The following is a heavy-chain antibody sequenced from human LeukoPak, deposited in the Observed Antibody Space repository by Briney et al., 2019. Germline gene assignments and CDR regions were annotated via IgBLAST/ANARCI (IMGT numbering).Heavy chain of an antibody. CDR1: GGSISNYY. J-gene: IGHJ1*01. V-gene: IGHV4-59*01. CDR3: ARGHPPDYGDYVDFQH. D-gene: IGHD4-17*01. Sequence: SETLSITCTVSGGSISNYYWSWIRQPPGKGLEWIGYIFYSGSTNYNPSLKSRVTISLDTSKNQFSLKLRSVTAADTAVYYCARGHPPDYGDYVDFQHWGQGTLVTVSS. CDR2: IFYSGST.